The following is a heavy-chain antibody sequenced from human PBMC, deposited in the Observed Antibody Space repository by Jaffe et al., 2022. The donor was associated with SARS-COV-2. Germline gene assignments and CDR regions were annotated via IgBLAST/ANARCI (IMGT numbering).Heavy chain of an antibody. CDR1: GFTVSSNY. V-gene: IGHV3-53*02. J-gene: IGHJ3*02. CDR2: IYSGGST. D-gene: IGHD3-10*01. CDR3: AREVHYYGSGLTSFDI. Sequence: EVQLVETGGGLIQPGGSLRLSCAASGFTVSSNYMSWVRQAPGKGLEWVSVIYSGGSTYYADSVKGRFTISRDNSKNTLYLQMNSLRAEDTAVYYCAREVHYYGSGLTSFDIWGQGTMVTVSS.